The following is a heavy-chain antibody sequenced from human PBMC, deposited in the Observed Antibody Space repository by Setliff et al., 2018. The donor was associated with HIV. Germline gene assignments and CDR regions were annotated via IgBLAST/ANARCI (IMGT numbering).Heavy chain of an antibody. D-gene: IGHD3-3*01. CDR2: ISFDGRHK. CDR3: AKSRTIYGEVIIQWAYMDV. Sequence: PGGTLRLSCVASGFAFSDFSMFWARQAPGKGLEWVAVISFDGRHKYYADSLKGRFTISRDNSINTIYLQMNSLRTEDTAVYYCAKSRTIYGEVIIQWAYMDVWGKGTTVTVSS. J-gene: IGHJ6*04. V-gene: IGHV3-30-3*02. CDR1: GFAFSDFS.